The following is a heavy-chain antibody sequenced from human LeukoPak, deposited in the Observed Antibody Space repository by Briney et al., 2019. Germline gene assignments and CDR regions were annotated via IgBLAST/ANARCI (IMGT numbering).Heavy chain of an antibody. V-gene: IGHV3-74*01. CDR2: INSDGSST. CDR1: GFTFGSYW. J-gene: IGHJ4*02. Sequence: GGSLRLSCAASGFTFGSYWMHWVRHAPGKGLVWVSRINSDGSSTIYADSVKGRFTISRDNAKNTLYLQMNSLRAEDTAVYYCARGRYDILTGHYYFDYWGQGTLVTVSS. CDR3: ARGRYDILTGHYYFDY. D-gene: IGHD3-9*01.